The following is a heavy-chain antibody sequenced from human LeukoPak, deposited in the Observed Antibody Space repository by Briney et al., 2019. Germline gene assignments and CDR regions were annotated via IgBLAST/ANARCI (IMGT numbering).Heavy chain of an antibody. D-gene: IGHD1-26*01. CDR3: ARDLRELLGY. CDR1: GYSFTGYY. Sequence: ASVKVSCKASGYSFTGYYIHWVRQAPGQGLEWIGWINPNSGGTNYAQQFQGRVTMTRDTSISTAYMELSGLKSDDTAVYYCARDLRELLGYWGQGTLVTVSS. CDR2: INPNSGGT. J-gene: IGHJ4*02. V-gene: IGHV1-2*02.